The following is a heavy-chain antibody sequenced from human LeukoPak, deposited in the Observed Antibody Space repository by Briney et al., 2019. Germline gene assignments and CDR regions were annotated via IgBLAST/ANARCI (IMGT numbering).Heavy chain of an antibody. J-gene: IGHJ6*03. V-gene: IGHV1-69*06. CDR2: IIPIFGTA. Sequence: ASVKVSCKASGGTFSSYAISWVRQAPGQGLEWMGGIIPIFGTANYAQKFQGRVTITADKSTSTAYMELSSLRSEDTAVYYCARDDSSGLDYYYYMDVWGKGTTVTVSS. CDR3: ARDDSSGLDYYYYMDV. CDR1: GGTFSSYA. D-gene: IGHD6-19*01.